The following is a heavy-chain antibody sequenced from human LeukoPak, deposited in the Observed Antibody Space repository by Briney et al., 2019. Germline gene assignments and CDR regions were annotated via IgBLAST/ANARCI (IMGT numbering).Heavy chain of an antibody. CDR3: ARAIDYCSSTSCYALDY. D-gene: IGHD2-2*01. CDR1: GFTFSDYY. V-gene: IGHV3-11*04. CDR2: ISSSGSTI. J-gene: IGHJ4*02. Sequence: GGSLRLSCAASGFTFSDYYMSWIRQAPGKGLEWVSYISSSGSTIYYADSVKGRFTISRDNAKNSLYLQMNSLRAEDTAVYYCARAIDYCSSTSCYALDYWGQGTLVTVSS.